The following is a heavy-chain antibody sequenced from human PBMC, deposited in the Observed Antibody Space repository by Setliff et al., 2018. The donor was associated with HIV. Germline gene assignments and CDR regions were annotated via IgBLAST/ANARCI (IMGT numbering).Heavy chain of an antibody. CDR1: GFTVSSNY. J-gene: IGHJ4*02. D-gene: IGHD6-13*01. V-gene: IGHV3-66*02. Sequence: SLRLSCGGSGFTVSSNYMNWVRQAPGKGLQWVSVIYSGGYTDYADSVKGRLTISRDNSNNTMYLQMNSLTPEDTAVYYCARYSSSWHTFDYWGQGTLVTVSS. CDR3: ARYSSSWHTFDY. CDR2: IYSGGYT.